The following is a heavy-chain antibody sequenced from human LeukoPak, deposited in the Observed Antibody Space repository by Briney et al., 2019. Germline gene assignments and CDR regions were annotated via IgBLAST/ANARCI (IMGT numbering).Heavy chain of an antibody. CDR2: INQDGSEK. D-gene: IGHD5-24*01. J-gene: IGHJ4*02. CDR3: ARDGIRDGLYFDR. Sequence: PGGSLRLSCAASGFTFSSYWMSWVRQAPGKGLEWVASINQDGSEKYYLDSVKGRFTISRDNAKNSLYLQMNSLRDEDTAVYSCARDGIRDGLYFDRWGQGTLVTVSS. V-gene: IGHV3-7*01. CDR1: GFTFSSYW.